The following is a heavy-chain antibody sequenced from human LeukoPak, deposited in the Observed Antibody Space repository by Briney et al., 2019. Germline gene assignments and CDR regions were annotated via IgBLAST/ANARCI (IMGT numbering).Heavy chain of an antibody. D-gene: IGHD1-26*01. CDR1: GVPISSGGFS. CDR3: ARDRAGLGLLDF. J-gene: IGHJ3*01. V-gene: IGHV4-30-2*01. Sequence: SETLSLTCTVSGVPISSGGFSWTWIRQPPGKGLEWIGYIFQSGSPSYNPSLRSRVTISVDTSTNQFSLRLNSVTAADTAMYYCARDRAGLGLLDFWGQGTMVIVFS. CDR2: IFQSGSP.